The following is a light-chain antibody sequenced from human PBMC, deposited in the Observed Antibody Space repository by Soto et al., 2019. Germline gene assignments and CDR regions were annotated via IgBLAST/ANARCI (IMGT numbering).Light chain of an antibody. Sequence: DIVITQSPDSLAVSLGERATINCKSSQSVFHKSNNKNYLAWYQQKPGQPPKLIIYWTSTRESGVPERFSGSGSGTDFTLTINSLQAEDVAVYYCHQYYGNPSFGQGTKLEIK. J-gene: IGKJ2*01. CDR2: WTS. CDR1: QSVFHKSNNKNY. V-gene: IGKV4-1*01. CDR3: HQYYGNPS.